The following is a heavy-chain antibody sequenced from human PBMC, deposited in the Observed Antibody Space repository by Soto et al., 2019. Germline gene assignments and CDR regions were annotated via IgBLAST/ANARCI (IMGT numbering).Heavy chain of an antibody. CDR3: ARDLGIAATA. CDR2: IYHRGST. CDR1: GDSISSSNW. V-gene: IGHV4-4*02. D-gene: IGHD6-13*01. Sequence: QVQLQESGPGLVKPSGTLSLTCAVSGDSISSSNWWSWVRQPPGKGLEWIGEIYHRGSTNYNPSLRSRVSISLDKSKNQFSLKLSSVTAADTAVYYCARDLGIAATAWGQGTLVTVSS. J-gene: IGHJ5*02.